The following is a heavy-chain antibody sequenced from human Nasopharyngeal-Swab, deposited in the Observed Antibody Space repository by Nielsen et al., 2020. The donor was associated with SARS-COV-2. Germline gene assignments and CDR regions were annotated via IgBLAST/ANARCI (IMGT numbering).Heavy chain of an antibody. Sequence: SETLSLTCAVYGGSFSGYYWSWIRQPPGKGLEWIGKINHSGSTYYNPSLKSRVTISVDRSKNQFSLKLNSLTAADTAVYYCSRQGHITIISGNNWLDPWGQGTLVTVSS. CDR3: SRQGHITIISGNNWLDP. CDR2: INHSGST. J-gene: IGHJ5*02. V-gene: IGHV4-34*01. D-gene: IGHD3-9*01. CDR1: GGSFSGYY.